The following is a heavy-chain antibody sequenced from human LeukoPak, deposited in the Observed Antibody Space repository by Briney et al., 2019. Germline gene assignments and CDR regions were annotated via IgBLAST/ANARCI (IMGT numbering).Heavy chain of an antibody. Sequence: GESLKISCKGSGYSFTRYWIGWVRQMPGKGLEWMGLIYPGDSDTRYSPSFQGQVTISADKSISTAYLQWSSLKASDTAMYYCARLGLLEWLLFDYWGQGTLVTVSS. J-gene: IGHJ4*02. CDR1: GYSFTRYW. D-gene: IGHD3-3*01. CDR2: IYPGDSDT. V-gene: IGHV5-51*01. CDR3: ARLGLLEWLLFDY.